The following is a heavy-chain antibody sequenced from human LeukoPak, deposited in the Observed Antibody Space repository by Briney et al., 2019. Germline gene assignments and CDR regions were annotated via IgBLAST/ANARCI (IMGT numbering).Heavy chain of an antibody. CDR3: ARSTRQYYDFWSGYLNWFDP. CDR1: GGSFSGHY. J-gene: IGHJ5*02. Sequence: SETLSLTCAVYGGSFSGHYWRWIRQPPGKELEWIGEINHSGSTNYNPSLKSRVTISVDTSKNQFSLKLSSVTAADTAVYYCARSTRQYYDFWSGYLNWFDPWGQGTLVTVSS. CDR2: INHSGST. D-gene: IGHD3-3*01. V-gene: IGHV4-34*01.